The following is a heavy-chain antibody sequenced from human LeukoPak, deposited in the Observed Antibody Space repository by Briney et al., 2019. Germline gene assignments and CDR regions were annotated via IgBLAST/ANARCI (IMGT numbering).Heavy chain of an antibody. CDR1: GFTFSRYW. V-gene: IGHV3-7*01. Sequence: GGSLRLFCAASGFTFSRYWMSWVRQTQGKRLEWVANMKPDGSAQNRVNSMRGRITLSRDNAKEVLYLQMNSLTAEDTAVYYCAREGVPFARDYWGQGTLVNVSS. J-gene: IGHJ4*02. CDR3: AREGVPFARDY. CDR2: MKPDGSAQ. D-gene: IGHD3-10*01.